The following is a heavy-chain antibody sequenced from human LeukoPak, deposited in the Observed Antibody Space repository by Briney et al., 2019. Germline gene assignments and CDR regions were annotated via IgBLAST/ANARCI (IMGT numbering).Heavy chain of an antibody. CDR2: MNPNSGNT. D-gene: IGHD5-12*01. V-gene: IGHV1-8*01. CDR1: GYTFTCYD. Sequence: ASVKVSCKASGYTFTCYDINWVRQATGQGLEWMGWMNPNSGNTGYAQKFQGRVTMTRNTSISTAYMELSSLRSEDTAVYYCARDKVGPQSYYYYGMDVWGQGTTVTVSS. CDR3: ARDKVGPQSYYYYGMDV. J-gene: IGHJ6*02.